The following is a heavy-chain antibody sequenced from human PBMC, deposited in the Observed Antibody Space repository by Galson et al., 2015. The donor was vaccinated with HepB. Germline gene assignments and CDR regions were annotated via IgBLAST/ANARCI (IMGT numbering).Heavy chain of an antibody. D-gene: IGHD3-9*01. CDR3: AKVGKDILTGSSMEAFDL. Sequence: SLRLSCAASGFTFSNYGIHWVRQAPGKGLEWVAVISFDGSNTYYADSVKGRFAISRDNSKNTMYLQMDSLRGDDTAVYYCAKVGKDILTGSSMEAFDLWGQGTMVSVSS. CDR2: ISFDGSNT. CDR1: GFTFSNYG. J-gene: IGHJ3*01. V-gene: IGHV3-30*18.